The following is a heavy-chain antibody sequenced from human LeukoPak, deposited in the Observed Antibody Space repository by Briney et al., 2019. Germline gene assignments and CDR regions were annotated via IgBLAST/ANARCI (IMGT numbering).Heavy chain of an antibody. D-gene: IGHD1-1*01. J-gene: IGHJ4*01. V-gene: IGHV3-23*01. CDR3: AKDGRSTTPGY. Sequence: GGSLRLSCEASGFTFSSSAMGWVRHAPGRGLEWVSTVSGSDGGTYYADSVKGRFTISRDNSKNTLYLQMNSLRAEDTAVYYCAKDGRSTTPGYWGQGTLVTVST. CDR1: GFTFSSSA. CDR2: VSGSDGGT.